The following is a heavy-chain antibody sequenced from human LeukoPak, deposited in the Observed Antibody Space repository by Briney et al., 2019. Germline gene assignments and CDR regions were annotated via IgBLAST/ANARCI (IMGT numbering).Heavy chain of an antibody. Sequence: SETLTLTFTVCGGSISSYYWSWIRQPPGKGLEWIGYIYYSGSSNYNPSLKSRVTISVDTSKNQFSLKLSSVTAADTAVYYCARERQRRFDYWGQGTLVTVSS. CDR3: ARERQRRFDY. CDR1: GGSISSYY. J-gene: IGHJ4*02. V-gene: IGHV4-59*01. D-gene: IGHD6-25*01. CDR2: IYYSGSS.